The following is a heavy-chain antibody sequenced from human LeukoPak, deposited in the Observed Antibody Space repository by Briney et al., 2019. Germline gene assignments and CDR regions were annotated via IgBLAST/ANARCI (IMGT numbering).Heavy chain of an antibody. CDR3: ARDRLPGLDYYYYGMDV. CDR1: GGSISSGGYY. V-gene: IGHV4-31*03. CDR2: IYYSGST. J-gene: IGHJ6*02. Sequence: SETLSLTCTVSGGSISSGGYYWSWIRQHPGKGLEWIGYIYYSGSTYYNPSLKSRVTISVDTSKNQFSLKLSSVTAAETAVYYCARDRLPGLDYYYYGMDVWGQGTTVTVSS. D-gene: IGHD3/OR15-3a*01.